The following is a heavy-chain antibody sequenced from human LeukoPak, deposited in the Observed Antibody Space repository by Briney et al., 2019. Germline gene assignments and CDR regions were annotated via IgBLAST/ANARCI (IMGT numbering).Heavy chain of an antibody. CDR1: GYTFTGYY. CDR2: IIPIFGTT. J-gene: IGHJ5*02. Sequence: AASVKVSCKASGYTFTGYYLHWVRQAPGQGPEWMRGIIPIFGTTNYAQKFQGRVTITADESTSTAFMELSSLRSEDTAVYYCAKLTRGYCDSTACPNWFDPWGRGTLVTVSS. V-gene: IGHV1-69*13. D-gene: IGHD2-2*01. CDR3: AKLTRGYCDSTACPNWFDP.